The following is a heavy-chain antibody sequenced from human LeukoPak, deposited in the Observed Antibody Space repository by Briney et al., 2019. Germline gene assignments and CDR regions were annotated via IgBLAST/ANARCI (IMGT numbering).Heavy chain of an antibody. J-gene: IGHJ3*02. CDR1: GGTFSSYA. Sequence: ASVKVSCKASGGTFSSYAISWVRQAPGQGLEWMGWISAYNGNTNYAQKLQGRVTMTTDTSTSTAYMELRSLRSDDTAVYYCARDWTDCSGGSCYFGSYAFDIWGQGTMVTVSS. CDR3: ARDWTDCSGGSCYFGSYAFDI. CDR2: ISAYNGNT. D-gene: IGHD2-15*01. V-gene: IGHV1-18*01.